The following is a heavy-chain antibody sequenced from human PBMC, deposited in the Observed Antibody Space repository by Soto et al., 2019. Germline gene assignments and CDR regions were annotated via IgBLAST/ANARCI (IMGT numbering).Heavy chain of an antibody. V-gene: IGHV3-23*01. D-gene: IGHD6-19*01. Sequence: PGGSLRLSCAVSGFTFSSFAMSWVRQAPGKGLEWVSSIRGSGDNTYYGDSVKGRFTISRGNSKNTLYLQMNSLRAEDTAVYYCAKAQQLLADFDFWGQGTLVTVSS. CDR2: IRGSGDNT. CDR1: GFTFSSFA. J-gene: IGHJ4*02. CDR3: AKAQQLLADFDF.